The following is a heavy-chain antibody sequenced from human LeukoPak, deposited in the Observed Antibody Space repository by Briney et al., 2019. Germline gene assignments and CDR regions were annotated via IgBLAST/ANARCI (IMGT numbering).Heavy chain of an antibody. J-gene: IGHJ1*01. CDR3: AKTLSVTMWGFHH. V-gene: IGHV3-23*01. CDR2: LSASGGST. Sequence: GGSLRLSCAASGFTLSSYAMSWVRQAPGKGLEWVSGLSASGGSTYYADSVKGRFTISRDNSKNTLYLQMNSLRAEDTAVYYCAKTLSVTMWGFHHWGQGTLVTVSS. CDR1: GFTLSSYA. D-gene: IGHD4-17*01.